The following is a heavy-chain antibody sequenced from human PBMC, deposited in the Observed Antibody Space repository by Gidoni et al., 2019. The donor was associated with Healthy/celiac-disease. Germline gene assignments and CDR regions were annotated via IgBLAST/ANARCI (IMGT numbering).Heavy chain of an antibody. J-gene: IGHJ6*02. D-gene: IGHD2-15*01. V-gene: IGHV3-21*01. CDR2: ISSSSIYI. Sequence: EVQLVESGGGLVKPGGSLRLSCAASGFTFSSYSMNWVRQAPGKGLEWVSSISSSSIYIYYAYSVKGRFTISRDNAKNSLYLQMNSLRAEDTAVYYCARQVVENYYGMDVWGQGTTVTVSS. CDR1: GFTFSSYS. CDR3: ARQVVENYYGMDV.